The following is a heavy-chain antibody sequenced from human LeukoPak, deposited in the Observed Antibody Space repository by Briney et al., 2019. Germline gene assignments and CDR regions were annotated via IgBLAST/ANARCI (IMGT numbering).Heavy chain of an antibody. V-gene: IGHV4-61*01. CDR2: IYYSGST. Sequence: SETLSLTCSVSGGSVSSGSYYWSWIRQPPGKGLDWIGYIYYSGSTSYNPSLKSRVTISVDTSKNQFSLKLSSVTAADTAVYYCARATSSRSGLNYWGQGTLVTVSS. CDR3: ARATSSRSGLNY. J-gene: IGHJ4*02. D-gene: IGHD6-19*01. CDR1: GGSVSSGSYY.